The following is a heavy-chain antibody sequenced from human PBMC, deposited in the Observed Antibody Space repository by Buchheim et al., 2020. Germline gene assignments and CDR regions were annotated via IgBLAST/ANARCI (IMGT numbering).Heavy chain of an antibody. V-gene: IGHV4-31*03. CDR1: SASISSGGYY. CDR2: IYYSGNS. Sequence: QVQLQESGPGLVRPSQTLSLTCTVSSASISSGGYYWSWIRQLPGKGLEWIGYIYYSGNSYSNPSLKSRVTLSVDTSGNQFSLKLNSVTAADTAVYYWAAPRAGTTGYFQHWGQGTL. J-gene: IGHJ1*01. CDR3: AAPRAGTTGYFQH. D-gene: IGHD1-14*01.